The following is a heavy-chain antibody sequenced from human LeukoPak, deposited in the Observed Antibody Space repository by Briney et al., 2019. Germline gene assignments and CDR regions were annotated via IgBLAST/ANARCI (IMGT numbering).Heavy chain of an antibody. D-gene: IGHD3-9*01. J-gene: IGHJ3*02. V-gene: IGHV3-48*03. Sequence: GGSLRLSCAASGFTFSSYEMNWVRQPPGKGLEWVSYISSSGSTIYYADSVKGRFTISRDNAKNSLYLQMNSLRAEDTAVYYCARDLYDILTGYNDAFDIWGQGTMVTVSS. CDR2: ISSSGSTI. CDR1: GFTFSSYE. CDR3: ARDLYDILTGYNDAFDI.